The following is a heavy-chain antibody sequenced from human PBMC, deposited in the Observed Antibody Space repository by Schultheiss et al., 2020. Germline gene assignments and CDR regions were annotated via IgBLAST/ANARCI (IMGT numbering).Heavy chain of an antibody. D-gene: IGHD3-10*01. CDR3: AADRLLWFGTTYGMDV. Sequence: SVKVSCKASGFTFTSSAVQWVRQARGQRLEWIGWIVVGSGNTNYAQKFQERVTITRDMSTSTAYMELSSLRSEDTAVYYCAADRLLWFGTTYGMDVWGQGTTVTGYS. CDR2: IVVGSGNT. J-gene: IGHJ6*02. V-gene: IGHV1-58*01. CDR1: GFTFTSSA.